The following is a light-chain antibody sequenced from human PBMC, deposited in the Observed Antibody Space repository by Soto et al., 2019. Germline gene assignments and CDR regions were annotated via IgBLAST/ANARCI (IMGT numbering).Light chain of an antibody. Sequence: QSVLTQPPSTSGTPGQTVTISCSGSTSNIGTNYVFWYQQFPGVAPKLVIYRSIHRPSGIPDRFSGSKSGTSATLVISGLRSEDEADYYCVVWDYSLSSVIFGGGTKLTVL. CDR3: VVWDYSLSSVI. V-gene: IGLV1-47*01. CDR2: RSI. J-gene: IGLJ2*01. CDR1: TSNIGTNY.